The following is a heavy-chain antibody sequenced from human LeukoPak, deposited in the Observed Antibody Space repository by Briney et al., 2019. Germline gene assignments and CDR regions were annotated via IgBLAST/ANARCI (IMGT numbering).Heavy chain of an antibody. V-gene: IGHV3-74*01. Sequence: QPGGSLRLSCAGSGITFSTYWMHWVRQAPGKGLVWVSRINSEGSTISYADSVKGRFTISRDNSKNTLYLQMNSLRAEDTAVYYCARCLYYHSSAYPYGMDVWGQGTTVSVSS. CDR2: INSEGSTI. J-gene: IGHJ6*02. CDR1: GITFSTYW. CDR3: ARCLYYHSSAYPYGMDV. D-gene: IGHD3-22*01.